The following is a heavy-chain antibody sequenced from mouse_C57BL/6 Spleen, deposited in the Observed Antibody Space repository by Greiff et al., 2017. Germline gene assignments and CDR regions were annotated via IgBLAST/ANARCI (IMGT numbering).Heavy chain of an antibody. V-gene: IGHV5-16*01. CDR1: GFTFSDYY. CDR2: INYDGSST. D-gene: IGHD1-1*01. J-gene: IGHJ2*01. CDR3: ARDAPCYYGCSYFDY. Sequence: DVKLVESEGGLVQPGSSMKLSCTASGFTFSDYYMAWVRQVPEKGLEWVANINYDGSSTYYLDSLKSRFIISRDNAKNILYMQMSSLKSEDTATYYCARDAPCYYGCSYFDYWGQGTTLTVSS.